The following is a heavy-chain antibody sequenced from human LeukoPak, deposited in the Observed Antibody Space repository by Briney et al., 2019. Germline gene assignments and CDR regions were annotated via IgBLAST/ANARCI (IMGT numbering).Heavy chain of an antibody. D-gene: IGHD3-22*01. J-gene: IGHJ4*02. CDR2: ISGSGGST. CDR1: GFTFSSYA. Sequence: GGSLRLSCAASGFTFSSYAMSWVRQAPGKGLEWVSAISGSGGSTYYADSVKGRFTISRDNSKNTLYLQMNSLRAEDTAVYYCAKDFTYDGLTPISCFDYWGQGTLVTVSS. CDR3: AKDFTYDGLTPISCFDY. V-gene: IGHV3-23*01.